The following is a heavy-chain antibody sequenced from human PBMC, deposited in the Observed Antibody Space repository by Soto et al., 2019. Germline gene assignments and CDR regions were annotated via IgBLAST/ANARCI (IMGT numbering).Heavy chain of an antibody. D-gene: IGHD2-2*01. V-gene: IGHV3-21*01. J-gene: IGHJ6*02. CDR2: ISSSSSYI. CDR1: GFTFSSYS. CDR3: AAELGYCSSTSCPHMDV. Sequence: GGSLRLSCAASGFTFSSYSMNWVRQAPGKGLEWVSSISSSSSYIYYADSVKGRFTISRDNAKNSLYLQMNSLRAEDTAVYYCAAELGYCSSTSCPHMDVWGQGTTVTVSS.